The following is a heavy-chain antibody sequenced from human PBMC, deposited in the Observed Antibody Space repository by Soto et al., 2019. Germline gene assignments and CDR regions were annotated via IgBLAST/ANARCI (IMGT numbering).Heavy chain of an antibody. CDR3: ARDPAQDYDILTGPYYFDY. D-gene: IGHD3-9*01. CDR2: ISAYNGNT. CDR1: GYTFTSYG. J-gene: IGHJ4*02. V-gene: IGHV1-18*01. Sequence: ASVKVSCKASGYTFTSYGISWVRQAPGQGLEWMGWISAYNGNTNYAQKLQGRVTMTTDTSTSTAYMELRSLRSDDTAVYYCARDPAQDYDILTGPYYFDYWGQGTLVTVSS.